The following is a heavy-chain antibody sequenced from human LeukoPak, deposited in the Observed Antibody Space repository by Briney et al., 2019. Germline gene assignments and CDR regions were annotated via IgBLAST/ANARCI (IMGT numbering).Heavy chain of an antibody. J-gene: IGHJ3*02. CDR2: ISYDGSNK. CDR3: ARDTHYYGSGSPAFDI. CDR1: GFTFSRYG. Sequence: GGSLRLSCAASGFTFSRYGMHWVRQAPGKGLEWVAVISYDGSNKYYADSVKGRFTISRDNAKNALYLQMNSLRAEDTAMYYCARDTHYYGSGSPAFDIWGQGTMVTVSS. D-gene: IGHD3-10*01. V-gene: IGHV3-30*03.